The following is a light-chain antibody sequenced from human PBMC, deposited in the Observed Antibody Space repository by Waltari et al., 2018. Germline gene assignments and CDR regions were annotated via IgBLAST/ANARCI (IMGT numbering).Light chain of an antibody. CDR1: ESLLIHDGKTY. J-gene: IGKJ1*01. V-gene: IGKV2-30*01. Sequence: DVVMTQSPVSLSVTLGQPASISCRCSESLLIHDGKTYLNWFHQSPGQSPRRLIYQVSDRDSGVPDRFSGSGSGADFTLKISRVEAEDAGLYFCMLGTRPWTFGPGTKVEI. CDR3: MLGTRPWT. CDR2: QVS.